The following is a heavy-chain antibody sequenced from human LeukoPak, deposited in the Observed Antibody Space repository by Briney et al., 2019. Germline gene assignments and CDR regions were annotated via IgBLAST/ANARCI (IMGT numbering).Heavy chain of an antibody. J-gene: IGHJ3*02. Sequence: GASVKVSCKAPGYTFTSYGISWVRQAPGQGLEWMGWISAYNGNTNYAQKLQGRVTMTTDTSTSTAYMELRSLRSDDTAVYYCARDAIFGELDAFDIWGQGTMVTVSS. D-gene: IGHD3-3*01. CDR3: ARDAIFGELDAFDI. CDR1: GYTFTSYG. V-gene: IGHV1-18*01. CDR2: ISAYNGNT.